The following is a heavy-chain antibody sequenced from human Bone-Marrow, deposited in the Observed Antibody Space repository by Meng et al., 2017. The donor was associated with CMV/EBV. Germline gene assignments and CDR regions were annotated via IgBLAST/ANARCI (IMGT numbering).Heavy chain of an antibody. CDR3: MRGHRDSGGYYEWYFDL. Sequence: VTFRSDANSCVRQASGQGLEWMGGIIPIFATANYAKKFQGRVTITADKSTSTAYSELISLRSGDTAVDNGMRGHRDSGGYYEWYFDLWGRGTLVTVSS. CDR2: IIPIFATA. D-gene: IGHD1-26*01. V-gene: IGHV1-69*06. J-gene: IGHJ2*01. CDR1: VTFRSDA.